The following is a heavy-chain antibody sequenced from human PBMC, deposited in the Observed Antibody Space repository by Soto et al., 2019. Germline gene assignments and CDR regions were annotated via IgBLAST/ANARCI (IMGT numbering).Heavy chain of an antibody. Sequence: GGSLRLCCAASGFTFSSYEMNWVRQAPGKGLEWVSYISSSGSTIYYADSVKGRFTISRDNAKNSLYLQMNSLRAEDTAVYYCARARQRDFWSGYYGHDAFDIWGQGTMVTVS. V-gene: IGHV3-48*03. CDR3: ARARQRDFWSGYYGHDAFDI. CDR1: GFTFSSYE. CDR2: ISSSGSTI. D-gene: IGHD3-3*01. J-gene: IGHJ3*02.